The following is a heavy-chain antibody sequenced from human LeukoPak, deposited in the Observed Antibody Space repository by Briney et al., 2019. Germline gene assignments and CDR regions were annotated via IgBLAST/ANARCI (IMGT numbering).Heavy chain of an antibody. CDR3: ARGPYYDFWSGYPYMDV. D-gene: IGHD3-3*01. V-gene: IGHV4-31*03. CDR1: GGSISSGPYC. CDR2: MYYDGST. J-gene: IGHJ6*03. Sequence: SQTLSLTCTVSGGSISSGPYCWSWIRQRPGKGLEWIGYMYYDGSTYSNPSLKSRLTISVDTSKNQFSLKLSSVTAADTAVYYCARGPYYDFWSGYPYMDVWGKGTTVTVSS.